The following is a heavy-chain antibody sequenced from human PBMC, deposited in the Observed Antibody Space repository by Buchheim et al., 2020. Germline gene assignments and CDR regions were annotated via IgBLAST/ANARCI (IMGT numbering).Heavy chain of an antibody. CDR3: ARGVQQPLRYYYYYMDV. D-gene: IGHD6-13*01. J-gene: IGHJ6*03. CDR1: GFTLSSYW. CDR2: IKQDGSEK. V-gene: IGHV3-7*04. Sequence: EVQLVESGGGLVQPGGSLRLSCAASGFTLSSYWMSWVRQAPGKGLEWVANIKQDGSEKYYVDSVKGRFTISRDNAKNSLYLQMNSLRAEDTAVYYCARGVQQPLRYYYYYMDVWGKGTT.